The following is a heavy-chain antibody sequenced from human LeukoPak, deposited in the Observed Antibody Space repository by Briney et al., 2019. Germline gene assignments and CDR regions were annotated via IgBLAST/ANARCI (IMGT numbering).Heavy chain of an antibody. CDR3: TTAAPSGYDYY. J-gene: IGHJ4*02. CDR2: IKSKTDGGTT. D-gene: IGHD5-12*01. V-gene: IGHV3-15*01. Sequence: PGGSLRLSCAAFGFTFSNAWMSWVRQAPGKGLEWVGRIKSKTDGGTTDYAAPVKGRFTISRDDSKNTLYLQMNSLKTEDTAVYYCTTAAPSGYDYYWGQGTLVTVSS. CDR1: GFTFSNAW.